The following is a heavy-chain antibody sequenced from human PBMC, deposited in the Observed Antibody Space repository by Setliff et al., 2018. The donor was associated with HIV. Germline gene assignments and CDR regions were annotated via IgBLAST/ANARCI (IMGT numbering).Heavy chain of an antibody. CDR1: GGTFSNYG. CDR2: IILVQGIP. CDR3: ARLRRGIAAAGTLVWFDP. D-gene: IGHD6-13*01. Sequence: SVKVSCKPSGGTFSNYGISWVRQAPGQGFEWLGGIILVQGIPNYAQKLQGRVTMTTDTSTSTAYMELRSLRSDDTAVYYCARLRRGIAAAGTLVWFDPWGQGTLVTVSS. V-gene: IGHV1-69*10. J-gene: IGHJ5*02.